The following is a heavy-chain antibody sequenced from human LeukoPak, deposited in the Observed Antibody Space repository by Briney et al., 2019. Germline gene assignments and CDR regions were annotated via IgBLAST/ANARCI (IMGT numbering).Heavy chain of an antibody. D-gene: IGHD3-22*01. J-gene: IGHJ4*02. Sequence: GGSLRLSCAASGFTFSSYGMHWVRQAPGKGLEWVAVIWYDGSNKYYADSVKGRFTISRDNSKNTLYLQMNSLRAEDTAVYYCAREKAYYDSSGYFGYWGQGTLVTVSS. CDR1: GFTFSSYG. CDR3: AREKAYYDSSGYFGY. V-gene: IGHV3-33*01. CDR2: IWYDGSNK.